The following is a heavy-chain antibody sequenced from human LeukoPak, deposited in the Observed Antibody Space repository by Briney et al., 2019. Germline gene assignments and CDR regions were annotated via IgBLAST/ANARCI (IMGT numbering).Heavy chain of an antibody. CDR1: GFTFSSYG. D-gene: IGHD6-13*01. CDR3: AREIADDYFDY. J-gene: IGHJ4*02. V-gene: IGHV3-30*03. Sequence: PGGSLRLSCAASGFTFSSYGVHWVRQAPGKGLEWVAVISHDGSNKYYVDSVKGRFTISRDNSKNTLYLQMNSRRAEDTAVYYCAREIADDYFDYWGQGTLVTVSS. CDR2: ISHDGSNK.